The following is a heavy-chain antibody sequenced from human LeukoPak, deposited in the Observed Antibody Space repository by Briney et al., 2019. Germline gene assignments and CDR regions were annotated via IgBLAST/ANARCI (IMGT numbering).Heavy chain of an antibody. CDR3: AKGAYGSGTYYTYVDY. CDR1: GFTFSSYG. D-gene: IGHD3-10*01. CDR2: ISDSGGST. J-gene: IGHJ4*02. V-gene: IGHV3-23*01. Sequence: GGSLRLSCAASGFTFSSYGMSWVRQAPGKGLEWVSGISDSGGSTDYAASVKGRFTISRANSKNTLYLQMNSLRAADTAVYYCAKGAYGSGTYYTYVDYWGQGTLVTVSS.